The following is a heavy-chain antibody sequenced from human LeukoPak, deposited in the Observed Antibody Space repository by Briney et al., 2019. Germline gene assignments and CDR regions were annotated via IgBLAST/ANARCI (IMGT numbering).Heavy chain of an antibody. V-gene: IGHV3-30*02. CDR2: IRYDGSNK. D-gene: IGHD3-22*01. CDR3: ASNYYDTSGYRE. J-gene: IGHJ4*02. CDR1: GFTFSSYG. Sequence: GGSLRLSCAASGFTFSSYGMHWVRQAPGKGLEWVAFIRYDGSNKYYADSVKGRFTISRDNAKNSLYLQMNSLRAEDTAVYYCASNYYDTSGYREWGQGTLVTVSS.